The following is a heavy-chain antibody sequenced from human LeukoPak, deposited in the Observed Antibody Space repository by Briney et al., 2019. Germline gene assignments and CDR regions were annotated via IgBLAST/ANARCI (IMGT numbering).Heavy chain of an antibody. V-gene: IGHV1-69*05. J-gene: IGHJ5*02. CDR3: ARAQGGSSQDWFDP. Sequence: GASVKVSCKASGGTFSSYAISWVRQAPGQGLEWMGGIIPIFGTANYAQKFQGGVTITTDESTSTAYMELSSLRSEDTAVYYCARAQGGSSQDWFDPWGQGTLVTVSS. CDR2: IIPIFGTA. D-gene: IGHD6-6*01. CDR1: GGTFSSYA.